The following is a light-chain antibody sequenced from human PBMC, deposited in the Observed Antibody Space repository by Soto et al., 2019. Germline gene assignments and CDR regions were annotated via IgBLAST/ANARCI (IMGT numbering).Light chain of an antibody. CDR2: LNSDGSH. CDR1: SGHSSYA. J-gene: IGLJ3*02. V-gene: IGLV4-69*01. Sequence: QPVLTQSPSASASLGVSVKLTCTLSSGHSSYAIAWHQQQPEQGPRYLMKLNSDGSHSKGDGIPDRFSGSSSGAERYLTISSLQSEDEADYYCQTWGTGLLVFGGGTKLTVL. CDR3: QTWGTGLLV.